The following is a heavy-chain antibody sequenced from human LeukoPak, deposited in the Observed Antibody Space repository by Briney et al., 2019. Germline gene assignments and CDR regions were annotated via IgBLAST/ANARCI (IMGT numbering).Heavy chain of an antibody. CDR2: IYYSGST. CDR3: ARGGANYYYYYMDV. J-gene: IGHJ6*03. CDR1: GGSISSYY. V-gene: IGHV4-59*01. D-gene: IGHD3-16*01. Sequence: SETLSLTCTVSGGSISSYYWSWIRQPPGKGLEWIGYIYYSGSTNYNPSLKCRVTISVDTSKNQFSLKLSSVTAADTAVYYCARGGANYYYYYMDVWGKGTTVTISS.